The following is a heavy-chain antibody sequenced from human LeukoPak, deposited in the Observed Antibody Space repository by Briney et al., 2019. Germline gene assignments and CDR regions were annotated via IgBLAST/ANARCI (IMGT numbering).Heavy chain of an antibody. CDR3: AILTNYGYYYDSSGSPL. J-gene: IGHJ3*01. CDR2: MNPNSGNT. Sequence: ASVKVSCKASGYTFTSYDINWVRQAPGQGLEWMGWMNPNSGNTGYAQKFQGRVTMTRNTSISTAYMELSSLRSEDTAVYYCAILTNYGYYYDSSGSPLWGQGTMVTVSS. CDR1: GYTFTSYD. V-gene: IGHV1-8*01. D-gene: IGHD3-22*01.